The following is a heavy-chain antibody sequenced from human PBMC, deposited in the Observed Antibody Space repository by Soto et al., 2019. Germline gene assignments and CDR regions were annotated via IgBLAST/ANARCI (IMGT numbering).Heavy chain of an antibody. D-gene: IGHD5-18*01. J-gene: IGHJ4*02. V-gene: IGHV1-69*12. CDR2: IIPMFGTA. CDR3: ASGIQLWLRRINNGYSG. Sequence: QVHLVQSGAGVKKPKSSWKVSCKAPGGTFSTYVIIWSRQPPGQGLGWMGGIIPMFGTANYAQRFQDRVTITADESTNTVYMELSSLGSEDTAVYFCASGIQLWLRRINNGYSGWGQGTLVTVSS. CDR1: GGTFSTYV.